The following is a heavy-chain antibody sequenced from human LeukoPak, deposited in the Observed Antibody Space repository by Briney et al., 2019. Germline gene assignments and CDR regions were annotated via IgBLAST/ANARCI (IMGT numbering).Heavy chain of an antibody. CDR1: GGSISSSSYY. V-gene: IGHV4-39*01. CDR2: IYYSGST. D-gene: IGHD3-22*01. CDR3: ARRVTMIVVGDQYYFDY. J-gene: IGHJ4*02. Sequence: PSETLSLTCTVSGGSISSSSYYWGWIRQPPGKGLEWIGSIYYSGSTYYNPSLKSRVTISVDTSKNQFSLKLSSVTAADTAVYYYARRVTMIVVGDQYYFDYWGQGTLVTVSS.